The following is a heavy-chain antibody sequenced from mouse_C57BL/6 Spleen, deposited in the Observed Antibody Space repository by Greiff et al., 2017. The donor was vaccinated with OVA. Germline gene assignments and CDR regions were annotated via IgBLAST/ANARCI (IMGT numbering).Heavy chain of an antibody. CDR2: IDPETGGT. V-gene: IGHV1-15*01. J-gene: IGHJ2*01. Sequence: QVQLQQSGAELVRPGASVTLSCKASGYTFTDYEMHWVKPTPVHGLEWIGAIDPETGGTAYNQKFKGKAILTADKSSSTAYMELRSLTSEDSAVYYCTRSESSGSDYWGQGTTLTVSS. CDR1: GYTFTDYE. CDR3: TRSESSGSDY. D-gene: IGHD3-2*02.